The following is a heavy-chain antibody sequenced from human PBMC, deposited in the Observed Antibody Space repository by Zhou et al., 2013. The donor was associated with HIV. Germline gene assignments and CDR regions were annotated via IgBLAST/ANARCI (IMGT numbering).Heavy chain of an antibody. D-gene: IGHD6-6*01. Sequence: QVQLVQSGAEVKKPGASVKVSCKASGYNFFSYGISWVRQAPGQGLEWMGWISAYNGNTNYAQKLQGRVTMTTDTSTSTAYMELRSLRSDDTAVYYCARRAARPLDYYYYMDVWGKGTTVTVSS. CDR2: ISAYNGNT. J-gene: IGHJ6*03. CDR1: GYNFFSYG. V-gene: IGHV1-18*01. CDR3: ARRAARPLDYYYYMDV.